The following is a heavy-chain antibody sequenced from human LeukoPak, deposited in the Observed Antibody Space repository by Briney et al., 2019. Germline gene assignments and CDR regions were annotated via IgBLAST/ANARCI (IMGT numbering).Heavy chain of an antibody. CDR3: ARDGSLPDY. V-gene: IGHV3-74*01. CDR2: INSDGTT. CDR1: GFTFSSYW. Sequence: GGSLRLSCAASGFTFSSYWMHWVRQVPGKGLVWVSRINSDGTTSYADSVKGRFTVSRNNAKNTLYLQMNNLRVEDTAVYYCARDGSLPDYWGQGTLVTVSS. J-gene: IGHJ4*02.